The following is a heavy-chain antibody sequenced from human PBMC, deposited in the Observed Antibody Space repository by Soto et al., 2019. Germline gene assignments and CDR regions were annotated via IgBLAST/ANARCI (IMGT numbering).Heavy chain of an antibody. Sequence: GGSLRLSCAASGFTFREFAMTWVRQAPGKGLEWVAVIGGGGLTTYYSGSVQGRFTISRDNSKNTLFLQMSGLRAEDTAVYYCAKGTGYLSTKPPFHCWGQGTLVTVSS. J-gene: IGHJ4*02. CDR3: AKGTGYLSTKPPFHC. D-gene: IGHD2-15*01. V-gene: IGHV3-23*03. CDR1: GFTFREFA. CDR2: IGGGGLTT.